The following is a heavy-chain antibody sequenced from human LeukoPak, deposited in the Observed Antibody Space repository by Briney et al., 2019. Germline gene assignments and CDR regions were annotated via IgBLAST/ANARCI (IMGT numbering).Heavy chain of an antibody. CDR2: IYYSGSI. V-gene: IGHV4-28*05. CDR3: ARTLGHYDSSGYLDWYFDL. Sequence: PDTLSLTCAVSGYSISSSNWWGWIRQPPGKGLEWIGYIYYSGSIYYNPSLKSRVTMSVDTSKNQFSLKLSSVTAVDTAVYYCARTLGHYDSSGYLDWYFDLWGRGTLVTVSS. J-gene: IGHJ2*01. D-gene: IGHD3-22*01. CDR1: GYSISSSNW.